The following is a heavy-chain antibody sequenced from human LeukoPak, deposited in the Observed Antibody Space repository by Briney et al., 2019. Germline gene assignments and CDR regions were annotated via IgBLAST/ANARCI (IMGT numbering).Heavy chain of an antibody. Sequence: PGGSLRLSCAASGFTFSSYGMHWVRQAPGKGLEWVAFIRYDGSNKYYADSVKGRFTISRGNSKNTLYLQMDSLRAEDTAVCYCAKDPRYNWNDGTLYYFDYWGQGTLVTVSS. CDR3: AKDPRYNWNDGTLYYFDY. D-gene: IGHD1-1*01. J-gene: IGHJ4*02. CDR1: GFTFSSYG. V-gene: IGHV3-30*02. CDR2: IRYDGSNK.